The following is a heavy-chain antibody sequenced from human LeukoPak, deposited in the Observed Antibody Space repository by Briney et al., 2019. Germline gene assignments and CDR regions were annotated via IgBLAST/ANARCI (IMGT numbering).Heavy chain of an antibody. Sequence: SETLSLTCTVSGGSISSGSYYWSWIRQPAGKGLEWIGRIYTSGSTNYNPSLKSRVTISVDTSKNQFSLKLSSVTAADTAVYYCARDRRCSGGSCYADAFDIWGQGTMVTVSS. V-gene: IGHV4-61*02. CDR3: ARDRRCSGGSCYADAFDI. CDR2: IYTSGST. CDR1: GGSISSGSYY. J-gene: IGHJ3*02. D-gene: IGHD2-15*01.